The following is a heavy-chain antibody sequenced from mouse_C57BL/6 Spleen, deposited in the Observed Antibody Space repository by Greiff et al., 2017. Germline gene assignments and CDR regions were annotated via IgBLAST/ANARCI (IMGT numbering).Heavy chain of an antibody. CDR1: GYTFTDYN. D-gene: IGHD1-1*01. CDR2: INPNNGGT. J-gene: IGHJ1*03. Sequence: VQLKESGPELVKPGASVKMSCKASGYTFTDYNMHWVKQSHGKSLEWIGYINPNNGGTSYNQKFKGKATLTVNKSSSTAYMELRSLTSEDSAVYYCARSGYYYGSSYKYFDVWGTGTTVTVSS. CDR3: ARSGYYYGSSYKYFDV. V-gene: IGHV1-22*01.